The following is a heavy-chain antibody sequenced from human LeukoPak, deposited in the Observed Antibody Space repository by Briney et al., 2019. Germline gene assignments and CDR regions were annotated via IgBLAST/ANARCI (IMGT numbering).Heavy chain of an antibody. V-gene: IGHV3-30-3*01. CDR1: GFTFSSYA. Sequence: GGSLRLSCAASGFTFSSYAMHWVRQAPGKGLEWVAVISYDGSNKYYADSVKGRFTISRDNSKNTLYLQMNSLRAEDTAVYYCARPGIAVAGTLDYWGQGTLVTVSS. CDR2: ISYDGSNK. J-gene: IGHJ4*02. CDR3: ARPGIAVAGTLDY. D-gene: IGHD6-19*01.